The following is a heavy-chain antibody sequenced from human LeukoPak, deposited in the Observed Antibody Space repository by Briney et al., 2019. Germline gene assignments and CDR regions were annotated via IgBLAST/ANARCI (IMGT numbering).Heavy chain of an antibody. CDR2: INHSGST. J-gene: IGHJ4*02. V-gene: IGHV4-34*01. Sequence: SETLSLTCAVYGGSFSGFYWNWIRQPPGKGLEWIGEINHSGSTNYNPSLKSRLTISVDTSKNQFSLKLNSVTAADTAVYYCASLTGGYFDYWGQGALVTVSS. D-gene: IGHD3-16*01. CDR1: GGSFSGFY. CDR3: ASLTGGYFDY.